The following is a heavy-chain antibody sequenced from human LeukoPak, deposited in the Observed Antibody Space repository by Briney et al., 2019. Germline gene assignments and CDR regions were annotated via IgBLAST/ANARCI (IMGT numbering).Heavy chain of an antibody. D-gene: IGHD3-10*01. CDR3: VKESRVVRGVIMDAFDM. V-gene: IGHV3-64D*06. J-gene: IGHJ3*02. CDR2: ISSNGGST. CDR1: GFTFRSYG. Sequence: PGGSLRLSCAASGFTFRSYGMHWVRQAPGKGLEYVAAISSNGGSTDYADSVKGRFTISRDNSKNTVYLQMSSLRAEDTAVYYCVKESRVVRGVIMDAFDMWGQGTMVTVSS.